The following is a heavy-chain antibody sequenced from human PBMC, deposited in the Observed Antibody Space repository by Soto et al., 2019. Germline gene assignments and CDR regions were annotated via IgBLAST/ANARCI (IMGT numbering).Heavy chain of an antibody. CDR2: ISYDGSNK. CDR1: GSTFRSYG. D-gene: IGHD3-22*01. V-gene: IGHV3-30*18. J-gene: IGHJ4*02. Sequence: QVQLVESGGGVVQPGRSLRLSCAASGSTFRSYGMHWVRQAPGKGLEWVAAISYDGSNKNYVDSVKGRFTISRDNSXNXRYLQMNSLRAEDAAVYYCAKDTYYHDSTGYYVFDYWGQGTLVTVSS. CDR3: AKDTYYHDSTGYYVFDY.